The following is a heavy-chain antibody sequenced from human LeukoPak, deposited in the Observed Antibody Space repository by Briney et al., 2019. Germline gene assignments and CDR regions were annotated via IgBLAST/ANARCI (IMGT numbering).Heavy chain of an antibody. CDR1: GGSFSGYY. V-gene: IGHV4-34*01. J-gene: IGHJ4*02. Sequence: KSSETLSLTCAVYGGSFSGYYWSWIRRPPGKGLEWIGEINHSGSTNYNPSLKSRVTISVDTSKNQFSLKLSSVTAADTAVYYCARGNLRQGTSSLEFDYWGQGTLVTVSS. CDR2: INHSGST. D-gene: IGHD2-2*01. CDR3: ARGNLRQGTSSLEFDY.